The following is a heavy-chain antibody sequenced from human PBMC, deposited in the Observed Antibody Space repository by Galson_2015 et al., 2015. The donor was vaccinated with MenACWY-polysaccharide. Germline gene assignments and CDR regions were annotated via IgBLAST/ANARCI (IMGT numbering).Heavy chain of an antibody. Sequence: SLRLSCAASGFTFSTYWMTWVRQAPGKGLEWVSAVSGTDGNTYYAASVRGRFTISRDNSKNTVYLQMNSLRAEDTAIYYCAKGLGSFDFWGQGNLVTVSS. CDR1: GFTFSTYW. CDR3: AKGLGSFDF. J-gene: IGHJ4*02. V-gene: IGHV3-23*01. D-gene: IGHD3-10*01. CDR2: VSGTDGNT.